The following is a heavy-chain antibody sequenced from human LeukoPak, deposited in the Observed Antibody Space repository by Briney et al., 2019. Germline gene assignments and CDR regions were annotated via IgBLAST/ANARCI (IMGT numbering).Heavy chain of an antibody. CDR2: IIPIFGTA. J-gene: IGHJ4*02. D-gene: IGHD4-11*01. CDR3: ARGRLQHPPPHFDY. Sequence: SVKVSCKASGGTFSSYAISWVRQAPGQGLEWMGGIIPIFGTANYAQKFQGRVTITADESTSTAYMELSSLRAEDTAVYYCARGRLQHPPPHFDYWGQGTLVTVSS. V-gene: IGHV1-69*01. CDR1: GGTFSSYA.